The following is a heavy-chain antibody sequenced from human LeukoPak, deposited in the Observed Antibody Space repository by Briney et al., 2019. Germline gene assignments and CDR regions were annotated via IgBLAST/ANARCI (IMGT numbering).Heavy chain of an antibody. D-gene: IGHD1-14*01. Sequence: GASVKVSCKASGYTFTSYGISWVRQAPGQGLEWMGWISAYNGNTNYAQKLQGRVTMTTDTSTSTAYMELRSLRSDDTAVYYCARANKPGGHGWNYYYYYYMDVWGKGTTVTVSS. CDR1: GYTFTSYG. V-gene: IGHV1-18*01. J-gene: IGHJ6*03. CDR3: ARANKPGGHGWNYYYYYYMDV. CDR2: ISAYNGNT.